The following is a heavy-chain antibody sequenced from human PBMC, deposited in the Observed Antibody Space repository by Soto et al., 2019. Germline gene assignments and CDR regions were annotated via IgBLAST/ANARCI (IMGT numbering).Heavy chain of an antibody. CDR1: GFTFSSYT. CDR3: ARVRIAAAVAPIDY. Sequence: SLRLSWAASGFTFSSYTMHWVRQAPGKGLEWVAVISYDGNNKYYADSVKGRFTVSRDNSKNTLYLQVNSLRGEDTAVYYCARVRIAAAVAPIDYWGPGTLVTVSS. V-gene: IGHV3-30-3*01. CDR2: ISYDGNNK. J-gene: IGHJ4*02. D-gene: IGHD6-13*01.